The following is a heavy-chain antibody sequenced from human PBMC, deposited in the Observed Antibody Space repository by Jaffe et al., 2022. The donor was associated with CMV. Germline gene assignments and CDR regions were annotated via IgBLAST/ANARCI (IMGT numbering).Heavy chain of an antibody. J-gene: IGHJ4*02. V-gene: IGHV1-2*04. Sequence: QVQLVQSGAEVKKPGASVKVSCKASGYTFTGYYMHWVRQAPGQGLEWMGWINPNSGGTNYAQKFQGWVTMTRDTSISTAYMELSRLRSDDTAVYYCARGLPARRYGSGSLSAWGQGTLVTVSS. D-gene: IGHD3-10*01. CDR2: INPNSGGT. CDR1: GYTFTGYY. CDR3: ARGLPARRYGSGSLSA.